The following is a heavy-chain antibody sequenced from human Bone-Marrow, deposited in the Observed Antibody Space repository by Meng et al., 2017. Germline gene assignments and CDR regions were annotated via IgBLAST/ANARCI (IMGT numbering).Heavy chain of an antibody. Sequence: ASVKVSCKASGYTFTSYEINWVRQATGQGLEWMGWMNPNTGNTGYAQKCQGRVTMTRNISISTSYMELTSLRSEDTAVYYCARGLGYCSGGRCYDNWFDPWGQGTLVTVSS. J-gene: IGHJ5*02. CDR2: MNPNTGNT. CDR1: GYTFTSYE. D-gene: IGHD2-15*01. V-gene: IGHV1-8*01. CDR3: ARGLGYCSGGRCYDNWFDP.